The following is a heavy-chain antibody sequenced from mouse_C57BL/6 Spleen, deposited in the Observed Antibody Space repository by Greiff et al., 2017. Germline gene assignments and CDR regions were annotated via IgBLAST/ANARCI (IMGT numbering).Heavy chain of an antibody. Sequence: EVKLQESGGGLVKPGGSLKLSCAASGFTFSSYAMSWVRQTPEKRLEWVATISDGGSYTYYPDNVKGRFTISRDNAKNNLYLQMSHLTSEDTAMYYCARDNGYYHYFDYWGQGTTLTVSS. CDR1: GFTFSSYA. V-gene: IGHV5-4*01. CDR2: ISDGGSYT. CDR3: ARDNGYYHYFDY. J-gene: IGHJ2*01. D-gene: IGHD2-3*01.